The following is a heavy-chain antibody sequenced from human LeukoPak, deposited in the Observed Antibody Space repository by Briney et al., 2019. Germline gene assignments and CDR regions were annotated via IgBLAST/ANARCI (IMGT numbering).Heavy chain of an antibody. Sequence: GGSLRLSCAASGFTFSSYWMSWVRQAPGKGLEWVANIKQDGSEKYYVDSVKGRFTISRDNAKNSLYLQMNSLRAEDTAVYYCARDTASPQGLWQLLYYFDYWGQGTLVTVSS. CDR1: GFTFSSYW. J-gene: IGHJ4*02. D-gene: IGHD6-6*01. V-gene: IGHV3-7*01. CDR3: ARDTASPQGLWQLLYYFDY. CDR2: IKQDGSEK.